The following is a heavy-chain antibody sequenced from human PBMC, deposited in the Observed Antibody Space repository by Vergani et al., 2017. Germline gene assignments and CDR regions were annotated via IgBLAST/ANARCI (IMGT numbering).Heavy chain of an antibody. D-gene: IGHD5-12*01. CDR1: GDSMNTYY. CDR2: IYDSGDT. J-gene: IGHJ4*02. Sequence: QVQLQESGPGLVKPSETLSLTCSVSGDSMNTYYWTWIRQPPGKGLEWIGYIYDSGDTKYNPSLKSRVTMSLDTSKNQFSLNLYSVTAADTAVYYCARFSTRLRYLGADYWGQGTLVTVSS. CDR3: ARFSTRLRYLGADY. V-gene: IGHV4-59*01.